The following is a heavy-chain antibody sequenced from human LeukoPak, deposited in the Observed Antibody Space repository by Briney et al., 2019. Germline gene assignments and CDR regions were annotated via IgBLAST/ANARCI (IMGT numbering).Heavy chain of an antibody. Sequence: GGSLRLSCATSGFTFRNYVMHWVRQAPGKGLEWLALLSSDGTNDYYADSVKGRFTISRDNAKNSLYLQMNSLRAEDMALYYCAKGRGLSYDYGVDYWGQGTLVTVSS. CDR3: AKGRGLSYDYGVDY. D-gene: IGHD4-17*01. V-gene: IGHV3-30*18. CDR1: GFTFRNYV. J-gene: IGHJ4*02. CDR2: LSSDGTND.